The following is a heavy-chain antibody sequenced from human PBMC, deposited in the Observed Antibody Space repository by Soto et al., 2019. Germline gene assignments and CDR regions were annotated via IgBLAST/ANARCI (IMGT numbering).Heavy chain of an antibody. CDR3: ARGRRQQRVYYYYYMDV. CDR1: GGSFSSYY. V-gene: IGHV4-34*01. CDR2: INHSGST. Sequence: QVQLQQWGAGLLNPSETLSLTCAVYGGSFSSYYWSWIRQPPGKGLEWLGEINHSGSTNYNPSLMRRGTISVDTSKNQYSLKLSSVTAADTAVYYCARGRRQQRVYYYYYMDVWGKGTTVTVS. J-gene: IGHJ6*03. D-gene: IGHD6-13*01.